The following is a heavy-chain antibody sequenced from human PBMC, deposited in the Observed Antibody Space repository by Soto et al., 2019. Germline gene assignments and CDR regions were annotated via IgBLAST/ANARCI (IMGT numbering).Heavy chain of an antibody. CDR1: GGSLGGVGYS. V-gene: IGHV4-30-2*01. Sequence: LSLTCAVSGGSLGGVGYSWSWIRQPPGGGLEWIGYMYHSGTFLKSPSLKTRLTMSLDMSKNQFSLTLNSMTAADTAVYYCARAQFYSGSGNYNNLMFDAWGQGIQVTVSS. D-gene: IGHD3-10*01. CDR3: ARAQFYSGSGNYNNLMFDA. CDR2: MYHSGTF. J-gene: IGHJ5*02.